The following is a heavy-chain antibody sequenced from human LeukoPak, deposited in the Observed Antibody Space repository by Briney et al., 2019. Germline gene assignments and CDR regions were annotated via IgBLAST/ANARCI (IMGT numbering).Heavy chain of an antibody. V-gene: IGHV3-15*01. J-gene: IGHJ4*02. D-gene: IGHD3-16*02. Sequence: GGSLRLSCAASGFTFSNAWMSWVRQAPGKGLEWGGRIKSKTDGGTTDYAAPVKGRFTISRDDSKNTLYLQMNSLKTEDTAVYYCTTIYDYVWGSYRSTKQNDFDYWGQGTLVTVSS. CDR3: TTIYDYVWGSYRSTKQNDFDY. CDR2: IKSKTDGGTT. CDR1: GFTFSNAW.